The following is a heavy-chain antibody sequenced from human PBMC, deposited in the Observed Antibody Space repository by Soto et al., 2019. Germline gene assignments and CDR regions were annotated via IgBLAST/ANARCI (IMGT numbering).Heavy chain of an antibody. CDR1: GFPFSSYV. D-gene: IGHD4-4*01. CDR2: ISGGGSNT. V-gene: IGHV3-23*01. CDR3: AKDSNKYSSSLRGRYFDY. Sequence: GGSLRLSCAASGFPFSSYVMRWVRQAPGKGLEWVSGISGGGSNTFYADYVKGRFTISRDNSKKTLLLQMNSLGAEDTAVYYCAKDSNKYSSSLRGRYFDYWGQGIGVTVSS. J-gene: IGHJ4*02.